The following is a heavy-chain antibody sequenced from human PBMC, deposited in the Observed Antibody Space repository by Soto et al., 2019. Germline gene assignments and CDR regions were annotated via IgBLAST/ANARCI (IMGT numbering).Heavy chain of an antibody. CDR3: AKTPTRWVVVVAATPFDY. J-gene: IGHJ4*02. Sequence: QVQLVESGGGVVQPGRSLRLSCAASGFTFSSYGMHWVRQAPGKGLEWVAVTSYDGSNKYYADSVKGRFTISRDNSKNTLYLQMNSLRAEDTAEYYCAKTPTRWVVVVAATPFDYWGQGTLVTVSS. CDR2: TSYDGSNK. D-gene: IGHD2-15*01. V-gene: IGHV3-30*18. CDR1: GFTFSSYG.